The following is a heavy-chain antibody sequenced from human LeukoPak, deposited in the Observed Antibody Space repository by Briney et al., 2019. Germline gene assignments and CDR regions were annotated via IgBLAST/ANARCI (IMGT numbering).Heavy chain of an antibody. CDR1: GGSISSSNYY. CDR3: ARDRYSSSHFDY. V-gene: IGHV4-39*07. CDR2: IYYSGNT. D-gene: IGHD6-13*01. J-gene: IGHJ4*02. Sequence: SETLSLTCTVSGGSISSSNYYWGWIRQPPGKGLEWIGSIYYSGNTYYNPSLKSRVTISVDASKNQFSLKLSSVTAADTAVYYCARDRYSSSHFDYWGQGTLVTVSS.